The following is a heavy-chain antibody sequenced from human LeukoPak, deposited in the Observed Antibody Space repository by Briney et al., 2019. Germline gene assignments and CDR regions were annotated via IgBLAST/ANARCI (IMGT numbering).Heavy chain of an antibody. J-gene: IGHJ5*02. Sequence: PSETLSLTCTVSGVSVNTRVYYWDWIRHSPGKGLEWIGDVFSRGDTYFNPSFRSRVTMSIDTSVNQFSLTLTSVTAADTAIYYCARHPARSNWFDPWGRGILVTVSS. CDR3: ARHPARSNWFDP. CDR1: GVSVNTRVYY. V-gene: IGHV4-39*01. CDR2: VFSRGDT.